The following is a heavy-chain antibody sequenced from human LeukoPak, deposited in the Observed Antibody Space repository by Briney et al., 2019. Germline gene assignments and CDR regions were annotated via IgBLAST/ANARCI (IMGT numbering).Heavy chain of an antibody. Sequence: SQTLSLTCTVSGGSISSGSCYWSWIRQPTGKGLEWIGRIYTSGSTNYNPSLKSRVTISVDTSKNQFTLKLSSVTAVDTAVYYCARVVGGGYLPYYYMVVWGKGTTVTVSS. J-gene: IGHJ6*03. CDR2: IYTSGST. CDR1: GGSISSGSCY. D-gene: IGHD2-15*01. V-gene: IGHV4-61*02. CDR3: ARVVGGGYLPYYYMVV.